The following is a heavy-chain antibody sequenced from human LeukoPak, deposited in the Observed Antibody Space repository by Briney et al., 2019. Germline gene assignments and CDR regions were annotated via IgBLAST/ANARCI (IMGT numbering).Heavy chain of an antibody. CDR2: ISGSDIR. D-gene: IGHD4-17*01. CDR1: GFTFGSFP. CDR3: ARGRPGTNPDPFDV. J-gene: IGHJ3*01. V-gene: IGHV3-48*01. Sequence: GGSLRLSCVASGFTFGSFPMNWVRQAPGKGLEGLSYISGSDIRYAHSVKGRFTISRDNVKNSLFLQMNSLRVEDTAVYSCARGRPGTNPDPFDVWGPGTMVTVSS.